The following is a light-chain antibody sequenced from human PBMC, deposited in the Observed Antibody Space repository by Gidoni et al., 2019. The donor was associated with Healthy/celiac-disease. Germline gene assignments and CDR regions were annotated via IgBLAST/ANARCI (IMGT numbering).Light chain of an antibody. CDR2: DVS. J-gene: IGLJ1*01. CDR3: CSYAGSSYV. CDR1: SSDVGGYNY. V-gene: IGLV2-11*01. Sequence: QSALTQPRSVSGSPRQSVTISCTGTSSDVGGYNYVSWYQQHPGKAPKLMIYDVSKRPSVVPDRFSGSKSGNTASLTISGLQAEDEADYYCCSYAGSSYVFGTGTKVTVL.